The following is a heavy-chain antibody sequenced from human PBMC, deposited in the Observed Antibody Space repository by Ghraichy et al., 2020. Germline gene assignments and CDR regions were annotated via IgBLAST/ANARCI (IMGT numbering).Heavy chain of an antibody. Sequence: GESLNISCAASGFTFSSYAMSWVRQAPGKGLEWVSAISGSGGSTYYADSVKGRFTISRDNSKNTLYLQMNSLRAEDTAVYYCAKSSFGDDAFDIWGQGTMVTVSS. J-gene: IGHJ3*02. CDR1: GFTFSSYA. CDR2: ISGSGGST. D-gene: IGHD3-10*01. CDR3: AKSSFGDDAFDI. V-gene: IGHV3-23*01.